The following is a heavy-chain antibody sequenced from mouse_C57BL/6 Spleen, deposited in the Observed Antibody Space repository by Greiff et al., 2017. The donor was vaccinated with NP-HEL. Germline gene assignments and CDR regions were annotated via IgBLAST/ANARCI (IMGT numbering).Heavy chain of an antibody. CDR3: AREKAFDYYGSMDY. CDR2: ISYDGSN. V-gene: IGHV3-6*01. CDR1: GYSITSGYY. D-gene: IGHD1-1*01. J-gene: IGHJ4*01. Sequence: DVQLQQSGPGLVKPSQSLSLTCSVTGYSITSGYYWNWIRQFPGNKLEWMGYISYDGSNNYNPSLKNRISITRDTSKNQFFLKLNSVTTEDTATYYCAREKAFDYYGSMDYWGQGTSVTVSS.